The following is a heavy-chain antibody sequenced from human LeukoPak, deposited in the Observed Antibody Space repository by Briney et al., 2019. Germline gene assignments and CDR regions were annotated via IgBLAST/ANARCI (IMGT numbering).Heavy chain of an antibody. CDR1: GGSFSGYY. CDR2: IYYSGST. V-gene: IGHV4-59*08. D-gene: IGHD3-22*01. CDR3: ARHGEGTYYDSSGYYSNEYYFDY. J-gene: IGHJ4*02. Sequence: SETLSLTCAVYGGSFSGYYWSWIRQPPGKGLEWIGYIYYSGSTNYNPSLKSRVTISVDTSKNQFSLKLSSVTAADTAVYYCARHGEGTYYDSSGYYSNEYYFDYWGQGTLVTVSS.